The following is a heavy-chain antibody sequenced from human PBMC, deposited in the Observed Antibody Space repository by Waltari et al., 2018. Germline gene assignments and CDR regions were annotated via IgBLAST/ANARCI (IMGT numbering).Heavy chain of an antibody. CDR3: ASSGSYLKSAFDI. CDR2: IYYSGST. V-gene: IGHV4-39*07. J-gene: IGHJ3*02. CDR1: GGSISSSSYY. D-gene: IGHD1-26*01. Sequence: QLQLQESGPGLVKPPETLSLTCPVSGGSISSSSYYWVWIRQPPGKGLEWIGSIYYSGSTYYNPSLKSRVTISVDTSKNQFSLKLSSVTAADTAVYYCASSGSYLKSAFDIWGQGTMVTVSS.